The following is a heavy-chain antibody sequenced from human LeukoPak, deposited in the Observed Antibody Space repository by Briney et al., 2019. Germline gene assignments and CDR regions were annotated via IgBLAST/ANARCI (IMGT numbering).Heavy chain of an antibody. CDR3: ARDVAAYCGGDCYSGNWFDP. CDR2: FIPIFGTA. J-gene: IGHJ5*02. Sequence: SVKVSCRASGGTFSSYAISWVRQAPGQGLEWMGGFIPIFGTANYAQKFQGRVTITTDESTSTAYMELSSLRSEDTAVYYCARDVAAYCGGDCYSGNWFDPWGQGTLVTVSS. CDR1: GGTFSSYA. V-gene: IGHV1-69*05. D-gene: IGHD2-21*02.